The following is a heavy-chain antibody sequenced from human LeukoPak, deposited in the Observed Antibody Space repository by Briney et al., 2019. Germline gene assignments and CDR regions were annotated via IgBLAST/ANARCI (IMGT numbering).Heavy chain of an antibody. CDR1: GFTFSSYG. CDR2: IWYDGSNK. V-gene: IGHV3-33*01. CDR3: ARVALGYYYDSSGYPDY. Sequence: PGGSLRLSCAASGFTFSSYGMHWVRQAPGKGLEWVAVIWYDGSNKYYADSVKGRFTISRDNSKNTLYLQMNSLRAEDTAVYYCARVALGYYYDSSGYPDYWGQGTLVTVSS. J-gene: IGHJ4*02. D-gene: IGHD3-22*01.